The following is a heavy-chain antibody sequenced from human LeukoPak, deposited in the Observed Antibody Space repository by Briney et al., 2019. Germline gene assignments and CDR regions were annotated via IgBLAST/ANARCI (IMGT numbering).Heavy chain of an antibody. CDR2: ISGSGGST. V-gene: IGHV3-23*01. Sequence: PGGSLRLSCAASGFTFSSYGMSWVRQAPGKGLEWVSAISGSGGSTYYADSVKGRFTISRDNSKNTLYLQMNSLRAEDTAVYYCAKVPPRGYSYGGDAFDIWGQGTMVTVSS. CDR1: GFTFSSYG. CDR3: AKVPPRGYSYGGDAFDI. D-gene: IGHD5-18*01. J-gene: IGHJ3*02.